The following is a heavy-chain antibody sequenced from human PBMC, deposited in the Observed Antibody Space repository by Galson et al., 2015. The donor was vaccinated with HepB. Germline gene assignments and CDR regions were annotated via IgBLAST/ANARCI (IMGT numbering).Heavy chain of an antibody. Sequence: SVKVSCKASGGTFSSYAISWVRQAPGQGLEWMGGIIPIFGTANYAQKFQGRVTITADESTSTAYMELSSLRSEDTAVYYCARDTRLNTIFGVVTNYYYYMDVWGKGTTVTVSS. D-gene: IGHD3-3*01. V-gene: IGHV1-69*13. CDR3: ARDTRLNTIFGVVTNYYYYMDV. CDR2: IIPIFGTA. CDR1: GGTFSSYA. J-gene: IGHJ6*03.